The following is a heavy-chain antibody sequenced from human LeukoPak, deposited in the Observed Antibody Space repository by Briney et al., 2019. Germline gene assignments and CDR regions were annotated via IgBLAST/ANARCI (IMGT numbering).Heavy chain of an antibody. V-gene: IGHV3-48*04. D-gene: IGHD2-2*01. J-gene: IGHJ4*02. CDR3: ARIPPFTQLLTPYFDY. CDR1: GFTFSSYS. CDR2: ISSSSSTI. Sequence: PGGSLRLSCAASGFTFSSYSMNWVRQAPGKGLEWVSYISSSSSTIYYADSVKGRFTISRDNAKNSLYLQMNSLRGEDTAVYYCARIPPFTQLLTPYFDYWGQGTLVTVSS.